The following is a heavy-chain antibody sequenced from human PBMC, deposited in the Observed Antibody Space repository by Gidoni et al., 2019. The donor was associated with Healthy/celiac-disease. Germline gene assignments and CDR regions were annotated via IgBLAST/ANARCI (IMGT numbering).Heavy chain of an antibody. V-gene: IGHV3-30*04. CDR1: GFTFSSYA. D-gene: IGHD2-15*01. CDR3: ARERDIVVVVAAWYYFDY. CDR2: IAYDGSNK. Sequence: QVQLVESGGGVVQPGRSLRPSCAASGFTFSSYAMHWVRQGPCKGLEWGAVIAYDGSNKYYADSVKGRFTISRDNSKNTLYLQMNSLRAEDTAVYYCARERDIVVVVAAWYYFDYWGQGTLVTVSS. J-gene: IGHJ4*02.